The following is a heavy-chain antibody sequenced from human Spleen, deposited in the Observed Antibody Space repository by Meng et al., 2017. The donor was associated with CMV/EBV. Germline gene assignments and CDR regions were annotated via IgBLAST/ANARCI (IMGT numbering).Heavy chain of an antibody. V-gene: IGHV3-23*01. D-gene: IGHD2-2*01. CDR2: ISGSGGST. CDR3: AKKVVPAADENY. Sequence: CAASGFACSSYAMGWVRQATGKVLEWVSAISGSGGSTYYADSVKGRFTISRDNSKNTLYLQMNSLRAEDTAVYYCAKKVVPAADENYWGQGTLVTVSS. J-gene: IGHJ4*02. CDR1: GFACSSYA.